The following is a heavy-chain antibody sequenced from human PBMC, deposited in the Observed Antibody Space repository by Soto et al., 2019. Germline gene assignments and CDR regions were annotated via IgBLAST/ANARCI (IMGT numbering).Heavy chain of an antibody. CDR1: GDSVSSGDYY. J-gene: IGHJ3*02. Sequence: SETLSLTCTVSGDSVSSGDYYWSWIRQPPGKGLEWIGYIYYSGSTNYNPSLKSRVTISVDTSQNQFSLKLSSVTAADTAVYYCARDDAFDIWGQGTMVTVSS. CDR2: IYYSGST. CDR3: ARDDAFDI. V-gene: IGHV4-61*08.